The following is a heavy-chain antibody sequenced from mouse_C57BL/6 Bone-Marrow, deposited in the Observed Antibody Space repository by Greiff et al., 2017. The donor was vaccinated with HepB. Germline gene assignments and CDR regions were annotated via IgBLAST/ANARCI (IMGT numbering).Heavy chain of an antibody. CDR1: GYTFTSYG. CDR3: ARSSAAQATDYAMDY. V-gene: IGHV1-81*01. Sequence: QVQLQQSGAELARPGASVKLSCKASGYTFTSYGISWVKQRTGQGLEWIGEIYPRSGNTYYNEKFKGKATLTADKSSSTAYMELRSLTSEDSAVYFCARSSAAQATDYAMDYWGQGTSVTVSS. J-gene: IGHJ4*01. CDR2: IYPRSGNT. D-gene: IGHD3-2*02.